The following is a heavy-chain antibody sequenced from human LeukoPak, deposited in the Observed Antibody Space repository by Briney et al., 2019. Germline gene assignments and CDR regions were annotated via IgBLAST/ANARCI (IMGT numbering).Heavy chain of an antibody. Sequence: PSETLSPTCAVSGVSISSGGYSWSWIRQPPGKGLEWIGYIYHSGSTYYNPSLKSRVTISVDRSKNQFSLKLSSVTAADTAVYYCARGEMATTYFDYWGQGTLVTVSS. D-gene: IGHD5-24*01. CDR3: ARGEMATTYFDY. V-gene: IGHV4-30-2*01. J-gene: IGHJ4*02. CDR1: GVSISSGGYS. CDR2: IYHSGST.